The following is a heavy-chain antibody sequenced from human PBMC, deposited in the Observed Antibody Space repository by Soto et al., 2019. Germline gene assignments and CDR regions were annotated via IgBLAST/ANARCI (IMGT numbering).Heavy chain of an antibody. CDR3: ATKSSGSYYFDY. J-gene: IGHJ4*02. D-gene: IGHD6-19*01. V-gene: IGHV1-3*01. CDR1: GYTFTSYA. Sequence: ASVKVSCKASGYTFTSYALHWVRQAPGQRLEWMGWINAGNGNTRSSRKFQGRVTFTRDTSTTTTYMELSSLGSEDTAVYYCATKSSGSYYFDYWGQGALVTVSS. CDR2: INAGNGNT.